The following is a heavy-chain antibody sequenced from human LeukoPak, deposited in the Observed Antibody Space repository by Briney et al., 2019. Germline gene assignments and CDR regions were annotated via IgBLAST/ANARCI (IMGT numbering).Heavy chain of an antibody. CDR1: GDTFTSNY. CDR2: ISPSRGSA. V-gene: IGHV1-46*01. Sequence: ASVKVSCKASGDTFTSNYIHWVRQAPGQGLEWMGMISPSRGSASYAQKFQGGVTLTRDTSTSTVYMELSSLRSADTAVYYCARDLPVAGTGEYYFDYWGQGTLVTASS. CDR3: ARDLPVAGTGEYYFDY. J-gene: IGHJ4*02. D-gene: IGHD6-19*01.